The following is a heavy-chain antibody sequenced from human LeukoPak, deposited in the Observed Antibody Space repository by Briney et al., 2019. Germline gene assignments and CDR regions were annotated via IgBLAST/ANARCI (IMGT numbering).Heavy chain of an antibody. J-gene: IGHJ4*02. CDR1: GFTFSSHE. Sequence: GGSLRLSCAAFGFTFSSHEMNWVRQAPGKGLEWASYISSTSGSTIYYADSVKGRFTISRDNAKNSLYLQMNSLRAEDTAVYYCARVIREFGALDYWGQGTLVTVSS. D-gene: IGHD3-10*01. CDR2: ISSTSGSTI. V-gene: IGHV3-48*03. CDR3: ARVIREFGALDY.